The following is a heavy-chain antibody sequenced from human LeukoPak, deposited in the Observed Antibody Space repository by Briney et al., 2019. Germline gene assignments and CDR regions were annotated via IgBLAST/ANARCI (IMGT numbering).Heavy chain of an antibody. CDR3: SREASEAFDI. V-gene: IGHV3-30*02. Sequence: GGSLRLSCAASGFIFSNYGFHWVRQAPGKGLEWVAVIRYDGDLQYHADSVKGRFTVSKDNFKDTLYLHMNGLRPEDSAVYYCSREASEAFDIWGQGSMVTVS. CDR1: GFIFSNYG. CDR2: IRYDGDLQ. J-gene: IGHJ3*02.